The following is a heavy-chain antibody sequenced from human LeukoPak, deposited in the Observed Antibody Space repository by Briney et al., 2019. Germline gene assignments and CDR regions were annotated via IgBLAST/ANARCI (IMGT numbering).Heavy chain of an antibody. CDR1: GYSISSGYY. CDR2: IYHSGST. CDR3: ARPVQLWLFDY. V-gene: IGHV4-38-2*01. Sequence: SENLSLTCAVSGYSISSGYYWGWIRQPPGKGLEWIGSIYHSGSTYYNPSLKSRVTISVDTSKNQFSLKLSSVTAADTAVYYCARPVQLWLFDYWGQGTLVTVSS. D-gene: IGHD5-18*01. J-gene: IGHJ4*02.